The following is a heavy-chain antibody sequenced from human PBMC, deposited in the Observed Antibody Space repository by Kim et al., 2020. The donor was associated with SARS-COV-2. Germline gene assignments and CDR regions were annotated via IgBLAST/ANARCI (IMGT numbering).Heavy chain of an antibody. CDR1: GFTFSSYS. V-gene: IGHV3-21*01. Sequence: GGSLRLSCAASGFTFSSYSMNWVRQAPGKGLEWVSSISSSSSDIYYADSVKGRFTISRDNAKNSLYLQMNSLRAEDTAVYYCARDRTIFGVVIFGNWFDPWGQGTLVTVSS. CDR3: ARDRTIFGVVIFGNWFDP. J-gene: IGHJ5*02. CDR2: ISSSSSDI. D-gene: IGHD3-3*01.